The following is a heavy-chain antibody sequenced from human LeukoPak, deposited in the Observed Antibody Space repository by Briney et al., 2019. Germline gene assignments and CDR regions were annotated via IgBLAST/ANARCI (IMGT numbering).Heavy chain of an antibody. CDR1: GGSIGTYY. Sequence: PSETLSLTCTVSGGSIGTYYWSWIRQPPGKGLEWIGYIYYSGSTNYNPSLKSRVTISVDTSKNQFSLKLSSVTAADTAVYYCAADSSGYWGYYYGMDVWGQGTTVTVSS. V-gene: IGHV4-59*13. CDR2: IYYSGST. D-gene: IGHD3-22*01. J-gene: IGHJ6*02. CDR3: AADSSGYWGYYYGMDV.